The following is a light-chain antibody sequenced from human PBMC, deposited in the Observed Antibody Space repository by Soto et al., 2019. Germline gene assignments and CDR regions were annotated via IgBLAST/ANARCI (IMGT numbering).Light chain of an antibody. Sequence: TLSCRASQSVSSNLAWYQQKPGQAPRLLIYGASTRATGVPARFSGSGSGTEFTLTISTLQSEDFAVYYCQQYDNWPPLTFGGGTKVDIK. CDR1: QSVSSN. V-gene: IGKV3-15*01. CDR2: GAS. J-gene: IGKJ4*01. CDR3: QQYDNWPPLT.